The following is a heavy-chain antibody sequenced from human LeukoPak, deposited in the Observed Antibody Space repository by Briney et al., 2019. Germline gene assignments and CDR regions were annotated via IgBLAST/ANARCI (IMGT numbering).Heavy chain of an antibody. D-gene: IGHD2-2*01. CDR1: GYTLTELS. CDR3: ATWVLVPAAMVGGYNWFDP. V-gene: IGHV1-24*01. J-gene: IGHJ5*02. Sequence: GASVKVSCKVSGYTLTELSMHWVRQAPGKGLEWMAGFDPEDGGTIYAQKFQGRVTMTEDTSTDTAYMELSSLRSEDTAVYYCATWVLVPAAMVGGYNWFDPWGQGTLVTVPS. CDR2: FDPEDGGT.